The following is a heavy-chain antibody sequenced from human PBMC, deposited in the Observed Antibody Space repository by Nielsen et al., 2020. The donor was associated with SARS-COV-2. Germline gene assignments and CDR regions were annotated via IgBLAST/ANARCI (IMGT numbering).Heavy chain of an antibody. CDR3: AKDIYPVIAAAGHFDY. CDR1: GFTFDDYA. Sequence: SLKISCAASGFTFDDYAMHLVRQAPGKGLEWVSGISWNSGSIGYADSVKGRFTISRDNAKNSLYLQMNSLRAEDTALYYCAKDIYPVIAAAGHFDYWGQGTLVTVSS. CDR2: ISWNSGSI. D-gene: IGHD6-13*01. J-gene: IGHJ4*02. V-gene: IGHV3-9*01.